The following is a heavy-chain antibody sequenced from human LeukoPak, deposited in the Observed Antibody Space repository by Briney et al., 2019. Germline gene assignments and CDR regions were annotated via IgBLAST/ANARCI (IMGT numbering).Heavy chain of an antibody. CDR2: INPNSGGT. CDR1: GYTFTGYY. CDR3: ARGYCSGGSCPARIDP. D-gene: IGHD2-15*01. V-gene: IGHV1-2*02. J-gene: IGHJ5*02. Sequence: GASVKVSCKASGYTFTGYYMHWVRQAPGQGLEWMGWINPNSGGTNYAQKFQGRVTMTRDTSISTAYMELSRLRSDDTAVYYCARGYCSGGSCPARIDPWGQGTLVTVSP.